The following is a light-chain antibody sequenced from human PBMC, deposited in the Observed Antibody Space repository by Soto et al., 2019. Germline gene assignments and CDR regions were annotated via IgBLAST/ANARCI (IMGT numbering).Light chain of an antibody. J-gene: IGKJ5*01. CDR1: QSVSSSY. V-gene: IGKV3-20*01. CDR3: QQYGTSPIT. Sequence: EIVLTQSPGTLSLSPGERATLSCRASQSVSSSYLGWYQQKPGQAPRLLIYGASIRATGIPDRFSGSGSGTDFTLTISRLEPPDFAVYYCQQYGTSPITFGQGTRLEIK. CDR2: GAS.